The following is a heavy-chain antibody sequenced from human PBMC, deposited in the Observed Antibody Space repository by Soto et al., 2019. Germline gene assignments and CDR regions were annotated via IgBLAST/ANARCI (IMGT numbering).Heavy chain of an antibody. D-gene: IGHD3-10*01. CDR3: ARRTRFGSGSYYVYWYFDL. CDR2: IYYSGST. CDR1: GGSISSSSYY. V-gene: IGHV4-39*01. Sequence: SETLSLTCTVSGGSISSSSYYWGWIRQPPGKGLEWIGSIYYSGSTYYNPSLKSRVTISVDTSKNQFSLKLSSVTAADTAVYYCARRTRFGSGSYYVYWYFDLWGRGTLVTVSS. J-gene: IGHJ2*01.